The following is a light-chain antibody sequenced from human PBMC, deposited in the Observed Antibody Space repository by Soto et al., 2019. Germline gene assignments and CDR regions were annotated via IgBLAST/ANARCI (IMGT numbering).Light chain of an antibody. J-gene: IGLJ2*01. CDR1: SGHSSYA. V-gene: IGLV4-69*01. CDR3: QTEEV. Sequence: QPVLTQSPSASASLGASVKLTCTLSSGHSSYAIAWHQQQPEKGPRYLMKLNSDGSHSKGDGIPDRFSGSSSGAERYLTISSLQSEDEADYYCQTEEVFGGGTKLTVL. CDR2: LNSDGSH.